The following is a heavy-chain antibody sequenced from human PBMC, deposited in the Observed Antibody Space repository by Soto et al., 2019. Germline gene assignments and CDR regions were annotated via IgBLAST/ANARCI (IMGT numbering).Heavy chain of an antibody. CDR1: GFTFSSYG. V-gene: IGHV3-33*01. D-gene: IGHD5-18*01. CDR3: ARSATWIQGAFDI. CDR2: IWYDGSNK. Sequence: QVQLVESGGGVVQPGRSLRLSCAASGFTFSSYGMHWVRQAPGKGLEWVAVIWYDGSNKYYADSVKGRFTISRDNSKNTLYLQMNSLRAEDTAVYYCARSATWIQGAFDIWGQGTMVTVSS. J-gene: IGHJ3*02.